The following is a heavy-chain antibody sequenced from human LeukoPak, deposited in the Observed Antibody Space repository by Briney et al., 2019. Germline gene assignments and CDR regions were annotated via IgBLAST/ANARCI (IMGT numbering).Heavy chain of an antibody. J-gene: IGHJ4*02. CDR1: GFTFSNYC. V-gene: IGHV3-74*01. CDR3: VRDFRSADY. CDR2: ICPDGTVT. Sequence: GGSLRLSCAASGFTFSNYCMHWVRQIPGKGLVWVSRICPDGTVTNYADSVKGRFTISRDNAKNMVFLQMNSLRADDTAVYYCVRDFRSADYWGQGTLVTVSS.